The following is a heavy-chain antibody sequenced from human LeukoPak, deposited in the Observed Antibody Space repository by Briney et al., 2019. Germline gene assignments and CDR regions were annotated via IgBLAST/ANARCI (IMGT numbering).Heavy chain of an antibody. CDR3: ARTIGVEYSSPIRFDP. CDR2: IIPIFGTA. V-gene: IGHV1-69*05. D-gene: IGHD6-6*01. CDR1: GYTFTSYA. Sequence: ASVKVSRKASGYTFTSYAMNWVRQAPGQGLEWMGGIIPIFGTANYAQKFQGRVTITTDESTSTAYMELSSLRSEDTAVYYCARTIGVEYSSPIRFDPWGQGTLVTVSS. J-gene: IGHJ5*02.